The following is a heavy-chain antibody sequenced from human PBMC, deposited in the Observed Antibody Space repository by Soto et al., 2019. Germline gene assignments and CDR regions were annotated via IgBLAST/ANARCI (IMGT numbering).Heavy chain of an antibody. D-gene: IGHD2-15*01. V-gene: IGHV5-51*01. CDR1: GYSFTSYW. Sequence: AGESLKISCKGSGYSFTSYWIGWVRQMPGKGLEWMGIIYPGDSDTRYSPSFQGQVTISADKSISTAYLQWSSLKASDTAMYYCARTLGYCSGGSCFFDPWGQGTLVTVSS. CDR3: ARTLGYCSGGSCFFDP. J-gene: IGHJ5*02. CDR2: IYPGDSDT.